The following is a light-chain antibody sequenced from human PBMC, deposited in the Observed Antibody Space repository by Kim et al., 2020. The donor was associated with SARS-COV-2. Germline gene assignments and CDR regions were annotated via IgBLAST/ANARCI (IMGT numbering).Light chain of an antibody. V-gene: IGKV1-27*01. J-gene: IGKJ1*01. CDR2: AAS. CDR1: QGISHD. CDR3: QKYNRAPRT. Sequence: DIQMTQSQSSLSASVGDTLTITCRASQGISHDLDWFQQKPGKAPKLLIYAASTLQSGVPSRFSGSGSGTDFTLTISSLQPEDVATYYCQKYNRAPRTFGQGTKVDIK.